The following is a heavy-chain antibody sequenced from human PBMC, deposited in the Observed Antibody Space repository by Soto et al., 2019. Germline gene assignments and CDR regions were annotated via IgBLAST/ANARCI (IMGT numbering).Heavy chain of an antibody. D-gene: IGHD6-19*01. CDR2: IHDSGNT. CDR3: AREDEKWLVLDY. V-gene: IGHV4-61*01. J-gene: IGHJ4*02. CDR1: GGSVSSGSYH. Sequence: QVQLQESGPGLVKPSETLSLTCPVSGGSVSSGSYHWSWIRQPPGKGLEWIGYIHDSGNTKYNPSLKSRVTISVDTSTNQFSLKLSSVTAADTAVYYCAREDEKWLVLDYWGQGTLVTVSS.